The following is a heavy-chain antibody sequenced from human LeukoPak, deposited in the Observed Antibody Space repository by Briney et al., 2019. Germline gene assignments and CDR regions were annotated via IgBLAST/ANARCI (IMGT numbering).Heavy chain of an antibody. Sequence: GGSLRLTCAASGFTFSSYAMSWVRQAPGKGLEWVTAISGSGGSTYYADSVKGRFTNSRDNSKNTLYLQMNSLRAEDTAVYYCAKDMLGYCSSTSCYKTDYWGQGTLVTVSS. CDR2: ISGSGGST. V-gene: IGHV3-23*01. CDR1: GFTFSSYA. D-gene: IGHD2-2*02. CDR3: AKDMLGYCSSTSCYKTDY. J-gene: IGHJ4*02.